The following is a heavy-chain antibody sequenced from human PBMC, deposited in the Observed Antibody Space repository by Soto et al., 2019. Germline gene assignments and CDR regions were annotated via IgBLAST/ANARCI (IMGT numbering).Heavy chain of an antibody. CDR1: GFTFSNYA. CDR3: ARERLTTVVTCLNY. V-gene: IGHV3-30-3*01. J-gene: IGHJ4*02. CDR2: ISYDGSNQ. D-gene: IGHD2-15*01. Sequence: QVQLVESGGGVVQPGRSLRLSCAASGFTFSNYAMHWVRQAPGKGLEWVAIISYDGSNQYYADSVKGRFTISRDNSKNTVYLQMNSLRAEDTAVYYCARERLTTVVTCLNYWGQGTLVTVSS.